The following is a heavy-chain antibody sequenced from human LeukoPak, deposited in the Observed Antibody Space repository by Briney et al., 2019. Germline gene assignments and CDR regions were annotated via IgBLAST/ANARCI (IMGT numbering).Heavy chain of an antibody. V-gene: IGHV3-64*01. J-gene: IGHJ4*02. D-gene: IGHD4-17*01. CDR1: GFTFSSYA. CDR3: ARADDYGDYSDY. CDR2: ISSNGGST. Sequence: PGGSLRLSCAASGFTFSSYAMHWVRQAPGKGLEYVSAISSNGGSTYYANSVKGRFTISRDNSKNTLYLQMGSLRAEDMAVYYCARADDYGDYSDYWGQGTLVTVSS.